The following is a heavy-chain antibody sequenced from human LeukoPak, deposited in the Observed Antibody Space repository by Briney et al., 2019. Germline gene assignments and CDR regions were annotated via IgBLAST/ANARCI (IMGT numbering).Heavy chain of an antibody. Sequence: GGSLRLSCAASGFTFSSYWMSWVRQAPGKGLEWVANIKQDGSEKYYVDSVKGRFTISRDNAKNSLYLQMNSLRAEDTAVYYCARQKFLRGPDVEYFDYWGQGTLVTVSS. V-gene: IGHV3-7*01. D-gene: IGHD5/OR15-5a*01. J-gene: IGHJ4*02. CDR3: ARQKFLRGPDVEYFDY. CDR2: IKQDGSEK. CDR1: GFTFSSYW.